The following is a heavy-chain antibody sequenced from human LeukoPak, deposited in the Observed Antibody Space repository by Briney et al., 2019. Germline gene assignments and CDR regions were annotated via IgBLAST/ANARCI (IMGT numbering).Heavy chain of an antibody. J-gene: IGHJ1*01. CDR2: FHPEEGEK. CDR1: GYTLTELS. Sequence: RASVTVSCKVSGYTLTELSMHWVRQAPGKGLEWMGGFHPEEGEKIYAYRFRGIVTMTEATSTDTSYMERSRLTSEATAEYCCATDIDYYASGTYYTRGWGQGALVTVSS. V-gene: IGHV1-24*01. CDR3: ATDIDYYASGTYYTRG. D-gene: IGHD3-10*01.